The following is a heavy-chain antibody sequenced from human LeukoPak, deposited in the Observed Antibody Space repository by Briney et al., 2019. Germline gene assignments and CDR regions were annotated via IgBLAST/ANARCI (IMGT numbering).Heavy chain of an antibody. CDR3: ARVLSSSSPFDY. J-gene: IGHJ4*02. D-gene: IGHD6-6*01. V-gene: IGHV3-48*02. CDR1: GFIFHSYS. Sequence: GGPLRLSCAASGFIFHSYSMNWVRQAPGKGLEWVSYISSGSSTIYYADSVKGRFTISRDNARNSLFLQMNSLRDEDTAVYYCARVLSSSSPFDYWDQGTLVTVSS. CDR2: ISSGSSTI.